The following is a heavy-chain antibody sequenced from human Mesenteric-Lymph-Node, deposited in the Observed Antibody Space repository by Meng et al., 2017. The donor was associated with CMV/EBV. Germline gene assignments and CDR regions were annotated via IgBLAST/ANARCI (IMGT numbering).Heavy chain of an antibody. D-gene: IGHD3-10*01. CDR3: ARDPDRDYYGSGRCLDF. V-gene: IGHV3-21*06. J-gene: IGHJ4*02. Sequence: GGSLRLSFAATGFTLSTYSMHWVRQAPGKGLEWVSFISGSNFIYYADSVEGRFTISRDNAQNLLYLQMDSLRDEDTAVYYCARDPDRDYYGSGRCLDFWGQGTLVTVSS. CDR1: GFTLSTYS. CDR2: ISGSNFI.